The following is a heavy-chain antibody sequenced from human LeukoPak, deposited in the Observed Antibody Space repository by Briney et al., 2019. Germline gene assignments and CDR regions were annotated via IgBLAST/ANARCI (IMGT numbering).Heavy chain of an antibody. CDR1: GYSFTTYW. V-gene: IGHV5-51*01. D-gene: IGHD3-10*01. CDR3: ARHGSGSYGMDV. J-gene: IGHJ6*02. CDR2: IYPADSTA. Sequence: GESLKISCKASGYSFTTYWIGWVRQMPGQGLEWMGIIYPADSTAHYSPSFQGQVTISADKSISTAYLQWSSLKASDTAMYYCARHGSGSYGMDVRGQGTTVTVSS.